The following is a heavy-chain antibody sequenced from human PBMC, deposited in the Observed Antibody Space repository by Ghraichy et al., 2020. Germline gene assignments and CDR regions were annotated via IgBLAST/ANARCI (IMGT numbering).Heavy chain of an antibody. CDR2: INPKSGVT. CDR3: ARDLRYCGTEWDGYFDY. Sequence: GWINPKSGVTNYAQKFRGRVIVTRDTSINTAYMELNRLTSDDTALYYCARDLRYCGTEWDGYFDYWGRGTLVTVSS. D-gene: IGHD2-21*01. J-gene: IGHJ4*02. V-gene: IGHV1-2*02.